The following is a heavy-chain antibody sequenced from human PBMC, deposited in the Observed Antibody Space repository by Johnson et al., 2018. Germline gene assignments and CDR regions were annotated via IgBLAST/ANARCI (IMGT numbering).Heavy chain of an antibody. D-gene: IGHD1-20*01. Sequence: VQLVQSGGGLVKPGGSLRLSCAASGFTFSSYSMNWVRQAPGKGLEWVSSVSSRSGYIYYADSVKGRFTISRDNAKNSVYLQMNSLRAEDTAVYSCARWEYTWKRRAAFDVWGQGTVVTVSS. V-gene: IGHV3-21*01. CDR3: ARWEYTWKRRAAFDV. CDR1: GFTFSSYS. J-gene: IGHJ3*01. CDR2: VSSRSGYI.